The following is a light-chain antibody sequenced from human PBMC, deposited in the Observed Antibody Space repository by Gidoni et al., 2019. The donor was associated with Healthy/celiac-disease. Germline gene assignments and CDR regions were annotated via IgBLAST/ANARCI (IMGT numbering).Light chain of an antibody. CDR2: KAS. J-gene: IGKJ1*01. Sequence: DIQMTQSPSTLSASVGDRVTITCRASQSISSWLAWYQQKPGKAPKLLIYKASSLESEVPSRFSGSGSGTEFTLTISCLQPDDFATYYCQQYNSYSRTFGQXTKVEIK. V-gene: IGKV1-5*03. CDR1: QSISSW. CDR3: QQYNSYSRT.